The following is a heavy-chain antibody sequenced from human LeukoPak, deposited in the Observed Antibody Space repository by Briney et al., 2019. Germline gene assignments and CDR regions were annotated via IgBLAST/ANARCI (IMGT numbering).Heavy chain of an antibody. V-gene: IGHV1-18*04. Sequence: ASVKVSCKASGYTFTGYYMHWVRQAPGQGLEWMGWISAYNGNTNYAQKLQGRVTMTTDTSTSTAYMELRSLRSGDTAVYYCARGLDFGQQLVPDYYYMDVWGKGTTVTVSS. CDR1: GYTFTGYY. J-gene: IGHJ6*03. D-gene: IGHD6-13*01. CDR2: ISAYNGNT. CDR3: ARGLDFGQQLVPDYYYMDV.